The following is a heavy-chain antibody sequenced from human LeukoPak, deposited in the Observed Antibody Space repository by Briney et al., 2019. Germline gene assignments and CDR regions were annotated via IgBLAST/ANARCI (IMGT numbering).Heavy chain of an antibody. CDR1: GFTVRSNY. D-gene: IGHD5-24*01. Sequence: HPGESLRLSCAASGFTVRSNYMSWVRQAPGKGLEWVSVISSGGSTYCADSVKGRFTISRDSSKNTLYLQMKSLRAEDTALYYCSRDRMGTKSFDYWGPGTLVTVSS. J-gene: IGHJ4*02. V-gene: IGHV3-66*01. CDR2: ISSGGST. CDR3: SRDRMGTKSFDY.